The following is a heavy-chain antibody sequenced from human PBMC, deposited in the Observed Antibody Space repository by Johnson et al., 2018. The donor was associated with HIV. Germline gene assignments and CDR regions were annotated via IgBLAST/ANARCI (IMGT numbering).Heavy chain of an antibody. V-gene: IGHV3-30*02. CDR2: IRYDGSNK. CDR3: ARDRWAYCGGDCYGAFDI. CDR1: GFTFSSYG. Sequence: QVQLVESGGGVVQPGGSLRLSCAASGFTFSSYGMHWVRQAPGKGLEWVAFIRYDGSNKYYADSVKGRFTISRDNSKNTLYLQMNSLRAEDTAVYYCARDRWAYCGGDCYGAFDIWGQGTMVTVSS. D-gene: IGHD2-21*02. J-gene: IGHJ3*02.